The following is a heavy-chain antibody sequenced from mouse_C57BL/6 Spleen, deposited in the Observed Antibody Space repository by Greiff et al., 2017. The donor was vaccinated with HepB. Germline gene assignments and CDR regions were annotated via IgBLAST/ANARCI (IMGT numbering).Heavy chain of an antibody. CDR2: INPNNGGT. J-gene: IGHJ2*01. V-gene: IGHV1-26*01. D-gene: IGHD1-1*01. CDR1: GYTFTDYY. CDR3: ARDYGNY. Sequence: EVQLQQSGPELVKPGASVKISCKASGYTFTDYYMNWVKQSHGKSLEWIGDINPNNGGTSYNQKFKGKATLTVDKSSSTAYTELRSLTSEDSAVYYCARDYGNYWGQGTTLTVSS.